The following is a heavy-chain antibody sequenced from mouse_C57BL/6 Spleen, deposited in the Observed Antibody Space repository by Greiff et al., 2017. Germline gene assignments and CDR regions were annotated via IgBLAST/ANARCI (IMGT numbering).Heavy chain of an antibody. Sequence: QVQLQQPGAELVRPGSSVKLSCKASGYTFTSYWMHWVKQRPIQGLEWIGNIDPSDSETHYNQKFKDKATLTVDKSSSTAYMQLSSLTSEDSAVYYCARSLFTAVVAGDYWGQGTTLTVSS. CDR1: GYTFTSYW. J-gene: IGHJ2*01. CDR2: IDPSDSET. CDR3: ARSLFTAVVAGDY. V-gene: IGHV1-52*01. D-gene: IGHD1-1*01.